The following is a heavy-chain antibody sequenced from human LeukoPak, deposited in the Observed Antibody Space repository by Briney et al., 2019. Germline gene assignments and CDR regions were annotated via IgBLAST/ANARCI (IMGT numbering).Heavy chain of an antibody. CDR2: INSDGSRT. J-gene: IGHJ3*02. CDR3: AKDDCSGGSCYSSGNDAFDI. D-gene: IGHD2-15*01. Sequence: GGSLRLSCAASGFTFSSYWMHWVRQAPGKGLVWVSLINSDGSRTNYADSVKGRFTISRDNSKNTLYLQMSSLRAEDTAVYYCAKDDCSGGSCYSSGNDAFDIWGQGTMVTVSS. V-gene: IGHV3-74*01. CDR1: GFTFSSYW.